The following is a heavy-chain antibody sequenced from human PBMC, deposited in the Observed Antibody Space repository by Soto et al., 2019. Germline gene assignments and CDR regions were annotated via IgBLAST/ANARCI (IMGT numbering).Heavy chain of an antibody. CDR3: AKDAGSGWTFDY. CDR1: GFTFSGYA. CDR2: ITYNGGRT. V-gene: IGHV3-23*01. J-gene: IGHJ4*02. D-gene: IGHD6-19*01. Sequence: GGSLRLSCAASGFTFSGYAMSWVRQAPGKGPEWVSIITYNGGRTYYADSVKGRFTISRDNSNNMLYLLMNSLRAEDTALYYCAKDAGSGWTFDYWGLGTQVTVSS.